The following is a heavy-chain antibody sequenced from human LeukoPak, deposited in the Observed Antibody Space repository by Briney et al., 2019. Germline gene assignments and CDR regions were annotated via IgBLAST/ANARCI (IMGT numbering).Heavy chain of an antibody. D-gene: IGHD5-24*01. Sequence: SETLSLTCTVSGGSISSSSYYWSWIRQPPGKGLEWIGYIYYSGSTNYNPSLKSRVTISVDTSKNQFSLKLSSVTAADTAVYYCARRRDGNYFDYWGQGTPVTVCS. J-gene: IGHJ4*02. CDR1: GGSISSSSYY. CDR3: ARRRDGNYFDY. V-gene: IGHV4-61*05. CDR2: IYYSGST.